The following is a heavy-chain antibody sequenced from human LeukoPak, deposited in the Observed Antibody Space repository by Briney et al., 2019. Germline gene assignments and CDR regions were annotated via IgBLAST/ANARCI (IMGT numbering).Heavy chain of an antibody. Sequence: PGGSLRLSCAASGFTFSSYWMSWVRQAPGKGLEWVANIKQDGSEKYYVDSVKGRFTISRDNAKNSLYLQMNSLRAEDTAVYYCARVDQKWELPYYYYYYYMDVWGKGTTVTVSS. CDR3: ARVDQKWELPYYYYYYYMDV. CDR2: IKQDGSEK. J-gene: IGHJ6*03. CDR1: GFTFSSYW. D-gene: IGHD1-26*01. V-gene: IGHV3-7*01.